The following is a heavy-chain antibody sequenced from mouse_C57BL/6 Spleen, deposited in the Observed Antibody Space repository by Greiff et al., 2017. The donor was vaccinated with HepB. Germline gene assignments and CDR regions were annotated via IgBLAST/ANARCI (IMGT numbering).Heavy chain of an antibody. CDR2: IDPEDGDT. J-gene: IGHJ2*01. V-gene: IGHV14-1*01. D-gene: IGHD1-1*01. Sequence: VQLQQSGAELVRPGASVKLSCTASGFNIKDYYMHWVKQRPEQGLEWIGRIDPEDGDTEYAPKFKGKATMTADTSSNTAYLQLSSLTSEDTAVYYCTLTTVVATGFDYWGQGTTLTVSS. CDR1: GFNIKDYY. CDR3: TLTTVVATGFDY.